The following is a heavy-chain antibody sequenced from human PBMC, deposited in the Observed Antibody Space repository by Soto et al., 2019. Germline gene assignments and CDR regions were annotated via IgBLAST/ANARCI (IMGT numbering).Heavy chain of an antibody. CDR3: GRVGFGNYNWLDH. Sequence: PSETRSLACCLSVFSIIRLHYGCGGRQPPGKCLEWIVIIFHSGITYYNPSLKSRVTISVDTSRNHFSLKLSSVTAADTAIYYCGRVGFGNYNWLDHWGQRTLVTVSS. D-gene: IGHD3-10*01. J-gene: IGHJ5*02. V-gene: IGHV4-38-2*02. CDR1: VFSIIRLHY. CDR2: IFHSGIT.